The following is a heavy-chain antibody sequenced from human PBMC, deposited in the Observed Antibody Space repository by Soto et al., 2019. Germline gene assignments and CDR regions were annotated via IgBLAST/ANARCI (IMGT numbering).Heavy chain of an antibody. CDR2: IYYSGST. CDR3: ARETTATTTYYYYYGMDV. V-gene: IGHV4-61*01. J-gene: IGHJ6*02. Sequence: QVQLQESGPGLVKPSETLSLTCTVSGGSVSSGSYYWSWIRQPPGKGLEWIGYIYYSGSTNYNPSLKSRVTISVDTAKKQFSRKLSSVTAADTAVYYCARETTATTTYYYYYGMDVWGQGTTVTVSS. CDR1: GGSVSSGSYY. D-gene: IGHD4-17*01.